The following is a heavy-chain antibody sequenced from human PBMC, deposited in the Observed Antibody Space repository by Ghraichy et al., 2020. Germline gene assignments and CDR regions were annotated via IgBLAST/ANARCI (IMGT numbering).Heavy chain of an antibody. CDR1: GFAYTSYW. V-gene: IGHV3-7*01. J-gene: IGHJ4*02. Sequence: LSLTCAASGFAYTSYWMNWVRQAQGKGLEWVAYIKYDESAEYYEDYVKGRFAISRDNAKNSLFLQMNSLRAEDTAVYYCARGWGRFDYWGQGTLVTVSS. CDR3: ARGWGRFDY. CDR2: IKYDESAE. D-gene: IGHD2-21*02.